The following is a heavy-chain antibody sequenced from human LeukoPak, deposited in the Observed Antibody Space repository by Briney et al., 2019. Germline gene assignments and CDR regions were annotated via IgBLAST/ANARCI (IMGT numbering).Heavy chain of an antibody. Sequence: GGSLRLSCAASGFTFISRAITWVRQAPGKGLEWVSTISGFGESTFYADSVKGRFTISRDKSRNTVHLQVDSLRAEDTAVYYCATGGHASSIDYWGQGTLVTVSS. CDR2: ISGFGEST. CDR1: GFTFISRA. V-gene: IGHV3-23*01. J-gene: IGHJ4*02. D-gene: IGHD3-10*01. CDR3: ATGGHASSIDY.